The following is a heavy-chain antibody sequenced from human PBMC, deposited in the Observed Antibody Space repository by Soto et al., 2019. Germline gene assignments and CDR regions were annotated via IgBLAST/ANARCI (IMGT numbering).Heavy chain of an antibody. CDR2: ISGSGGST. Sequence: EVQLLESGGGLVHPGWSLRLSCAASGFTFSAYDMSWVRQAPGKGLEWVSGISGSGGSTYYADSVKGRFTISRDNSKNALVLQMNSLRAEDTAVYYCAGGRLTYWGQGTLVTVSS. V-gene: IGHV3-23*01. D-gene: IGHD3-16*01. CDR1: GFTFSAYD. CDR3: AGGRLTY. J-gene: IGHJ4*02.